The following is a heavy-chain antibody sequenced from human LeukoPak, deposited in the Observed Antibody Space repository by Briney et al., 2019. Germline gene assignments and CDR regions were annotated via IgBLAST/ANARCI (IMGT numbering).Heavy chain of an antibody. V-gene: IGHV4-34*01. Sequence: SETLSLTRAVYGGSFSGYYWSWIRQPPGKGLEWIGEINHSGSTNCNPSLKSRVTISVDTSKNQFSLKLSSVTAANTAVYYCARGLYYDFWSGYSTAFDIWGQGAMVTVSS. J-gene: IGHJ3*02. D-gene: IGHD3-3*01. CDR1: GGSFSGYY. CDR3: ARGLYYDFWSGYSTAFDI. CDR2: INHSGST.